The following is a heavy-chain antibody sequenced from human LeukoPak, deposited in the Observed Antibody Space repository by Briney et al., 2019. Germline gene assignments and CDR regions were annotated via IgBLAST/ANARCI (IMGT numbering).Heavy chain of an antibody. J-gene: IGHJ5*02. CDR2: IYYSGST. CDR1: GGSIRSSSYY. Sequence: PSETLSLPCTVSGGSIRSSSYYWGWIRQPPGKGLEWIGSIYYSGSTYYNPSLKSRVTISVDTSKNQFSLKLSSVTAADTAVYYCASLRVVVVAATPVGIDPWGQGTLVTVSS. D-gene: IGHD2-15*01. CDR3: ASLRVVVVAATPVGIDP. V-gene: IGHV4-39*07.